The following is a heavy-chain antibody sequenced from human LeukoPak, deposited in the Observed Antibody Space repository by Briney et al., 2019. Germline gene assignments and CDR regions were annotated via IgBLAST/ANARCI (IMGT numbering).Heavy chain of an antibody. CDR2: IYYSGSA. V-gene: IGHV4-59*01. J-gene: IGHJ3*02. Sequence: SETLSLTCTVSGGSISGYYWNWIRQPPGKGLEWIGFIYYSGSANYNPSLKSRVTISVDTSRNHLSLELISVTAADTAVYYCARDLSQVGVVTLGASDIWGQGTMVTVPS. CDR1: GGSISGYY. D-gene: IGHD3-3*01. CDR3: ARDLSQVGVVTLGASDI.